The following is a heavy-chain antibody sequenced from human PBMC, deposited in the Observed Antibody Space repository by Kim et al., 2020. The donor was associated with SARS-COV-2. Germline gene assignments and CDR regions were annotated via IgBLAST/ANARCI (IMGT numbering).Heavy chain of an antibody. CDR1: GFTVSSNY. D-gene: IGHD3-22*01. CDR2: IYSGGST. Sequence: GGSLRLSCAASGFTVSSNYMSWVRQAPGKGLEWVSVIYSGGSTYYADSVKGRFTISRDNSKNTLYLQMNSLRAEDTALYYCARAGDTDSSGPPYRYFDLWGRCTLVTVSS. J-gene: IGHJ2*01. V-gene: IGHV3-53*01. CDR3: ARAGDTDSSGPPYRYFDL.